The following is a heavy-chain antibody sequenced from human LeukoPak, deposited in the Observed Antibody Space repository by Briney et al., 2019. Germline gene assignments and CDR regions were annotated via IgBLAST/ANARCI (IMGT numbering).Heavy chain of an antibody. D-gene: IGHD6-13*01. CDR1: GYTFTSYD. CDR2: MNPNSGNT. V-gene: IGHV1-8*03. J-gene: IGHJ4*02. CDR3: ARVGAAAGTANDY. Sequence: GASVKVSCKASGYTFTSYDINWVRQATGQGLEWMGWMNPNSGNTGYAQKFQGRVTITRNTSISTAYMELSSLRSEDTAVYYCARVGAAAGTANDYWGQGTLVTVSS.